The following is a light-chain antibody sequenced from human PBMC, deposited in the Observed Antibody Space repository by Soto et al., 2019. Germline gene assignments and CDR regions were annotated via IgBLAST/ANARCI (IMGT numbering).Light chain of an antibody. CDR3: FSHRGGDSHV. Sequence: QSVLTQHASESGSPGQSITISCPGTSHDVGAYNYVAWYQQYPCKAPKLMIYGVTNRPSGVSNRCSGSKTGNTASLTISGLQAEDEADYYCFSHRGGDSHVFGTGTKVTVL. V-gene: IGLV2-14*01. CDR2: GVT. J-gene: IGLJ1*01. CDR1: SHDVGAYNY.